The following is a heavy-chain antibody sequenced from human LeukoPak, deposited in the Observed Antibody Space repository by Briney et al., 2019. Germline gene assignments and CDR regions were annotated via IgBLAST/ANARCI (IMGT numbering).Heavy chain of an antibody. V-gene: IGHV5-51*01. D-gene: IGHD3-22*01. CDR3: ARLQVEYYDSSGYYYVDY. J-gene: IGHJ4*02. CDR1: GYSFTTYW. Sequence: GESLQISCKGSGYSFTTYWIGWVRQMPGKGLEWMGIIYPGDSDTRYSPSFQGQVTISADKSISTAYLQWSSLKASDTAMYYCARLQVEYYDSSGYYYVDYWGQGTLVTVSS. CDR2: IYPGDSDT.